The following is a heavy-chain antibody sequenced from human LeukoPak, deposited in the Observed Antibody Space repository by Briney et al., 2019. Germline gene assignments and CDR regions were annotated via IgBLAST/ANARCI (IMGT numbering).Heavy chain of an antibody. CDR3: AGHRASTTRNS. CDR1: GDSISSSVRY. Sequence: SETLSLTCTVSGDSISSSVRYWGWIRQPPGKGLEWIGGIFHGGSTFHNPSFTSRVTISTDTSKNQFSLRLTSVTAADTGMYYCAGHRASTTRNSWGQGTLVTVSS. V-gene: IGHV4-39*07. CDR2: IFHGGST. J-gene: IGHJ4*02. D-gene: IGHD5/OR15-5a*01.